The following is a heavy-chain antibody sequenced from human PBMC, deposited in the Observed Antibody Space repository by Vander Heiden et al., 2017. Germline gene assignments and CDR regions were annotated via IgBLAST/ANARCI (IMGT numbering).Heavy chain of an antibody. V-gene: IGHV1-46*01. D-gene: IGHD3-10*01. J-gene: IGHJ4*02. CDR3: AREWSGLGSYEWGY. CDR1: GYSFTRYY. Sequence: QVPLVQPGAGVNKPGAAVKVSCKAFGYSFTRYYIRWVRQAPGEGLEWMGIINPSEGGASYAQKFEGRLIMTRDTSTSTVYMELSSLRSEDTAVYYCAREWSGLGSYEWGYWGQGTLVTVSP. CDR2: INPSEGGA.